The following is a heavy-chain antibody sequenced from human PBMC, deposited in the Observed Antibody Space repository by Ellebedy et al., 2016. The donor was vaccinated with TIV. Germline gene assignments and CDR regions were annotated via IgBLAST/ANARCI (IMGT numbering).Heavy chain of an antibody. CDR1: GYSISSGYY. CDR2: IYFSGTT. D-gene: IGHD1-1*01. CDR3: ARGPVLYNFDAFDI. J-gene: IGHJ3*02. Sequence: SETLSLTCTVSGYSISSGYYWGWIRQPPGKGLEWIASIYFSGTTYYTPSLKSRVTISADTSKNQLSLKVTAVTAPATAVYYCARGPVLYNFDAFDIWGQGTMVTVSS. V-gene: IGHV4-38-2*02.